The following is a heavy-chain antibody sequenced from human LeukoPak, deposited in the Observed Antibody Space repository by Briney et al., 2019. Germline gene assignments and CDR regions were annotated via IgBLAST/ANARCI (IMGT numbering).Heavy chain of an antibody. D-gene: IGHD5-24*01. CDR3: GRQILFHSERWLQFFDY. Sequence: SETLSLTCAVSGGSIRSSNHYWGWIRQPPGKGLEWIGSIYYSGSIYYNPSLKSRVTISVDTSKNQFSLKLSSVTAADTAVYYCGRQILFHSERWLQFFDYWGQGILVTVSS. CDR2: IYYSGSI. J-gene: IGHJ4*02. CDR1: GGSIRSSNHY. V-gene: IGHV4-39*01.